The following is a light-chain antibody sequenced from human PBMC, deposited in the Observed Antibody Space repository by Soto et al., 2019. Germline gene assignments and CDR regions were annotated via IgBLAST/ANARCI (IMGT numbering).Light chain of an antibody. CDR3: AAWDDSLSGPV. V-gene: IGLV1-47*01. Sequence: QSVLTQPPSASGTPGQRVTIPCSGSSSNIGSNYVYWYQQLPGTAPKLLIYRNNQRPSGVPDRFSGSKSGTSASLAISGLRSEDEADYYCAAWDDSLSGPVFGTGTKLTVL. CDR2: RNN. J-gene: IGLJ1*01. CDR1: SSNIGSNY.